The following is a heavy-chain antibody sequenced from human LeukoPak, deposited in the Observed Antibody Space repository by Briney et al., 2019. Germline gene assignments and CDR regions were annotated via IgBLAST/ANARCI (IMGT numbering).Heavy chain of an antibody. V-gene: IGHV4-4*02. D-gene: IGHD2-2*02. J-gene: IGHJ3*02. CDR3: ARDPRYPLSFDI. CDR2: IYHSGST. CDR1: GGSISSSNW. Sequence: SETLSLTCVVSGGSISSSNWWSWVRQPPGKGLEWIGEIYHSGSTNYSPSLKSRVTISVDKSKNQFSLKLSSVTAADTAVYYCARDPRYPLSFDIWGQGTMVTVSS.